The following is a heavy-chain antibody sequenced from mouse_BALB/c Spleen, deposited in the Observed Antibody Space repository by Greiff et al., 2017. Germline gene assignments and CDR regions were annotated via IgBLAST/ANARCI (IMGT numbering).Heavy chain of an antibody. D-gene: IGHD2-2*01. CDR3: ARWLRGAMDY. CDR1: GYSITSDYA. V-gene: IGHV3-2*02. J-gene: IGHJ4*01. CDR2: ISYSGST. Sequence: VQLKESGPGLVKPSQSLSLTCTVTGYSITSDYAWNWIRQFPGNKLEWMGYISYSGSTSYNPSLKSRISITRDTSKNQFFLQLNSVTTEDTATYYCARWLRGAMDYWGQGTSVTVSS.